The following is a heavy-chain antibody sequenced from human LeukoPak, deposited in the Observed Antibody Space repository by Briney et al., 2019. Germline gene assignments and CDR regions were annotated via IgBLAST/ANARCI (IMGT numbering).Heavy chain of an antibody. J-gene: IGHJ5*02. CDR3: ARSTVRYCSGGSCYDWFDP. Sequence: SVKVSCKASGYTFTSYGISWVRQAPGQGLGWMGGIIPIFGTANYAQKFQGRVTITADESTSTAYMELSSLRSEDTAVYYCARSTVRYCSGGSCYDWFDPWGQGTLVTVSS. CDR2: IIPIFGTA. V-gene: IGHV1-69*13. CDR1: GYTFTSYG. D-gene: IGHD2-15*01.